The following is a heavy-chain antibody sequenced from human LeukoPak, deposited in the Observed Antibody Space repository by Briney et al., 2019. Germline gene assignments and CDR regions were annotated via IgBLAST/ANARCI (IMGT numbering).Heavy chain of an antibody. J-gene: IGHJ3*02. CDR2: ISGSGGST. V-gene: IGHV3-23*01. CDR3: AKDQGSSGFEDAFDI. Sequence: GGSLRLSCAASGFTFSSYGMSWVRQAPGKGLEWVSAISGSGGSTYYADSVKGRFTISRDNSKNTLYLQMNSLRAEDTAVYYCAKDQGSSGFEDAFDIWGQGTMVTVSS. D-gene: IGHD3-22*01. CDR1: GFTFSSYG.